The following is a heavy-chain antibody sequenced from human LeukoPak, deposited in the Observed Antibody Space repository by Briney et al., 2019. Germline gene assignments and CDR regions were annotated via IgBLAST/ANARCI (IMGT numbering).Heavy chain of an antibody. V-gene: IGHV3-48*03. Sequence: GGSLRLSCVASSFTSSAYDMSWVRQAPGQGLEWISYISSSGSRIFYADSVKGRFTISRDNARNSLNLQLNSLRAEDTALYYCARSYGDFDYYDYWGQGTLVTVSS. CDR1: SFTSSAYD. CDR2: ISSSGSRI. D-gene: IGHD4-17*01. CDR3: ARSYGDFDYYDY. J-gene: IGHJ4*02.